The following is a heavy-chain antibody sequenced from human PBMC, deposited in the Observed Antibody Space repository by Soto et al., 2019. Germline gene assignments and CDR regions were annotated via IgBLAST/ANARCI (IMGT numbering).Heavy chain of an antibody. CDR3: ANKGYQDDFQY. V-gene: IGHV4-39*07. CDR1: CGSISSSSFY. D-gene: IGHD2-2*01. J-gene: IGHJ1*01. Sequence: PSEPHPPTRTVSCGSISSSSFYCSFVRQPAGKGLEWIGRIYSSGGTHYNPSRKSRVTISEDTSKNQVCLKLRSVTAADTAIYYCANKGYQDDFQYWGQGTLGTGSS. CDR2: IYSSGGT.